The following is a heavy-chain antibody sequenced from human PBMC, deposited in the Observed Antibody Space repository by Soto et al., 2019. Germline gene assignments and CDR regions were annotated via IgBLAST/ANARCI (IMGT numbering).Heavy chain of an antibody. J-gene: IGHJ4*02. D-gene: IGHD6-19*01. V-gene: IGHV2-5*01. CDR3: VYRTYITGWPGGL. CDR1: GFSLSTSGVG. Sequence: QITLKESGPTLVKPTETLTLTCTLSGFSLSTSGVGVGWIRQPPGKALEWLALIYWNDDKRYSPSLRSRLTITQYTSKDQVVLTMTNVDPVDTATDYCVYRTYITGWPGGLWGPGTLVTVSS. CDR2: IYWNDDK.